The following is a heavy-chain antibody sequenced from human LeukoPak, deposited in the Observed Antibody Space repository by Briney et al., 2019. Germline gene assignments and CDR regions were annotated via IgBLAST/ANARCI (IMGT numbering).Heavy chain of an antibody. CDR2: IYTSGST. D-gene: IGHD5-18*01. J-gene: IGHJ6*03. CDR3: ARDPGYSYGGPHDYMDV. Sequence: SETLSLTCTVSGGSISSYYWSWIRQPAGKGLEWIGRIYTSGSTNYNPSLKSRVTMSVNTSKNQFSLKLSSVTAADTAVYYCARDPGYSYGGPHDYMDVWGKGTTVTVSS. V-gene: IGHV4-4*07. CDR1: GGSISSYY.